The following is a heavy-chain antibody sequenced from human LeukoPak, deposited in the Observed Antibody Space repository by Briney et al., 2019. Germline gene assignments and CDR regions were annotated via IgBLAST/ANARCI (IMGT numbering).Heavy chain of an antibody. J-gene: IGHJ4*02. D-gene: IGHD3-22*01. CDR2: MNPNSGNT. V-gene: IGHV1-8*03. CDR3: ARDGYYDSSGYYWSDY. CDR1: GYTFTSYD. Sequence: ASVKVSCKASGYTFTSYDINWVRQATGQGLEWMGWMNPNSGNTGYAQKFQGRVTITRNTSISTAYMELSSLRSEDTAVYYCARDGYYDSSGYYWSDYWGQGTLVTVSS.